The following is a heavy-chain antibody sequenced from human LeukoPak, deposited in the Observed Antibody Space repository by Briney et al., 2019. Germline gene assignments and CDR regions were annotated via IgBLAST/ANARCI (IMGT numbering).Heavy chain of an antibody. V-gene: IGHV3-23*01. J-gene: IGHJ4*02. D-gene: IGHD2-15*01. CDR2: ISASGGST. CDR3: ARDGYCSGGSCYSDY. Sequence: GGSLRLSCAASGFTFSSYAMTWVRQAPGKGLEWVSTISASGGSTYYADSVKGRFTISRDNSKSTLYLQMNSLGAEDTAVYYCARDGYCSGGSCYSDYWGQGTLVSVSS. CDR1: GFTFSSYA.